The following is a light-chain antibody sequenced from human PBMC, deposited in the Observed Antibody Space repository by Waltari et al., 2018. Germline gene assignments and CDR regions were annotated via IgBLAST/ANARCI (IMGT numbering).Light chain of an antibody. V-gene: IGLV2-11*01. Sequence: QSALTQPRPVSGSPGQSVNIYCTGTSSAVGGYKYFSWYQHHPGKAPKLMIYDVSTRPSGVPDRFSGSKSGNTASLTISGLQAEDEADYYCCSYAGSFYVFGTGTKVTVL. CDR3: CSYAGSFYV. CDR1: SSAVGGYKY. J-gene: IGLJ1*01. CDR2: DVS.